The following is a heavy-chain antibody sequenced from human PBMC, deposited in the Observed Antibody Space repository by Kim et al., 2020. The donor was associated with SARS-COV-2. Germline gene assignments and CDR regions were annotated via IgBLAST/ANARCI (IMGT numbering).Heavy chain of an antibody. D-gene: IGHD3-16*01. Sequence: GGSLRLSCAASGFTFDDYTMHWVRQAPGKGLEWVSLISWDGGSTYYADSVKGRFTISRDNSKNSLYLQMNSLRTEDTALYYCSAGGSQFLGGCYYGMDVWGQGTTVTVSS. CDR3: SAGGSQFLGGCYYGMDV. CDR2: ISWDGGST. CDR1: GFTFDDYT. J-gene: IGHJ6*02. V-gene: IGHV3-43*01.